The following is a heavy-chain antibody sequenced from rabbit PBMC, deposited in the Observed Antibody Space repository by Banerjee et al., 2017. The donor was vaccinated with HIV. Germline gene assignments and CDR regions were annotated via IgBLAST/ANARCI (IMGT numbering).Heavy chain of an antibody. CDR2: IWTNSGNT. Sequence: QEQLEESGGGLVKPEGSLTLTCKASGFDLSSDYFMCWVRQAPGKGLELIACIWTNSGNTYYASWAKGRFTISKTSTTVTLQMTSLTAADTATYFCARSDAGYRGYDAFILWGPGTLVTVS. CDR1: GFDLSSDYF. CDR3: ARSDAGYRGYDAFIL. D-gene: IGHD7-1*01. V-gene: IGHV1S45*01. J-gene: IGHJ4*01.